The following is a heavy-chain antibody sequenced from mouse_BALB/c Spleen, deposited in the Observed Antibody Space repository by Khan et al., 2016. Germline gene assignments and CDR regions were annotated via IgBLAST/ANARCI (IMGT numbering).Heavy chain of an antibody. CDR3: ASLTGTIAY. Sequence: EVELVESGGGLVQTGGSLRLSCATSGFTFTDYYMTWVRQPPGKALEWLGFIRNKAGGYTTEYSASVKGRFTISRYNSHSILYLQMNTLRAEDSATYYCASLTGTIAYWGQGTLVTVSA. J-gene: IGHJ3*01. CDR2: IRNKAGGYTT. CDR1: GFTFTDYY. D-gene: IGHD4-1*01. V-gene: IGHV7-3*02.